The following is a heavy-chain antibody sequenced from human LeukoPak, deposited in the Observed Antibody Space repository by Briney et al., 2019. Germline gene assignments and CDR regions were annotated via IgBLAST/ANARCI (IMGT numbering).Heavy chain of an antibody. V-gene: IGHV1-24*01. CDR1: GGTFSSYA. D-gene: IGHD1-26*01. Sequence: ASVKVSCTASGGTFSSYAISWVRQAPGKGLEWMGGFDPEDGETIYAQKFQGRVTMTEDTSTDTAYMELSSLRSEDTAVYYCATKVIVGAYDYWGQGTLVTVSS. CDR3: ATKVIVGAYDY. CDR2: FDPEDGET. J-gene: IGHJ4*02.